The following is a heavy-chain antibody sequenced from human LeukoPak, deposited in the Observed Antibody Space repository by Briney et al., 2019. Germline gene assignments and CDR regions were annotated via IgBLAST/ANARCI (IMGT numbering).Heavy chain of an antibody. CDR2: IYYSGST. D-gene: IGHD3-22*01. CDR3: ARAGYDSSGYYVYYFDY. J-gene: IGHJ4*02. Sequence: SETLSLTCTVSGGSISSGGYYWSWIRQHPGKGLEWIGYIYYSGSTHYNPFLKSRVTISVDTSKNQFSLNLSSVTAADTAVYYCARAGYDSSGYYVYYFDYWGPGTLVTVSS. V-gene: IGHV4-31*03. CDR1: GGSISSGGYY.